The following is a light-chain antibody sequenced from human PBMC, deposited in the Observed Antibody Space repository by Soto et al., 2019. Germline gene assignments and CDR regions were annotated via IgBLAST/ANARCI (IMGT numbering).Light chain of an antibody. CDR3: QQSYTTPVYT. CDR2: AAS. CDR1: QSIIFY. Sequence: DLQMTQSPSSLSASVGDRVTITCRASQSIIFYLNWYQQKPGQAPRLLIYAASNLQSGVPSRFSGSGSGTEFTRTISSLQPEDFATYFCQQSYTTPVYTFGQGTKLEIQ. V-gene: IGKV1-39*01. J-gene: IGKJ2*01.